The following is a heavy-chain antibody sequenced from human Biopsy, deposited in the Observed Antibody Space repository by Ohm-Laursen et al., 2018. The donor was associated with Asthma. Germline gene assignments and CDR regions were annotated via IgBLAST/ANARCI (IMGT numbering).Heavy chain of an antibody. J-gene: IGHJ4*02. CDR3: AKSADYYDSTDYLDF. CDR2: ISWNSGNI. Sequence: SLRLSCAASGFSFDDCAMHWVRQAPGKGLEWVSSISWNSGNIDYAVSVKGRFTISRDNAKNSLYLQMQSLRPEDTAFYYCAKSADYYDSTDYLDFWGRGTPVTVSS. V-gene: IGHV3-9*01. D-gene: IGHD3-22*01. CDR1: GFSFDDCA.